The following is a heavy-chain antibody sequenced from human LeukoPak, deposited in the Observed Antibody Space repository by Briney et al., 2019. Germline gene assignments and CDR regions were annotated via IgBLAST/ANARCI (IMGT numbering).Heavy chain of an antibody. D-gene: IGHD3-10*01. CDR1: GFSFSMYS. CDR3: ARGYGSGSYYNVS. J-gene: IGHJ4*02. V-gene: IGHV3-30*02. Sequence: GGSLRLSCAASGFSFSMYSMHWVRQAPGKGLEWVTFIQSHGGPTYYADSVKGRFTISRDNSKNTLYLQMNSLRTEDTAVYYCARGYGSGSYYNVSWGQGTPVTVSS. CDR2: IQSHGGPT.